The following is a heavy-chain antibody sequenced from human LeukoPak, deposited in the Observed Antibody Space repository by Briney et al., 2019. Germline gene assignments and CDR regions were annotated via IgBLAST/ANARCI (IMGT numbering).Heavy chain of an antibody. D-gene: IGHD4-17*01. CDR1: GFTFDYYG. CDR2: INWNGGST. Sequence: PGGSLRLSCAASGFTFDYYGMSWVRQAPGKGLEWVSGINWNGGSTGYADSVKGRFTISRDNAKDSLYLQMNSLRAEDTALYYCGRDRTVTTSLFDYWGQGTLVTVSS. J-gene: IGHJ4*02. V-gene: IGHV3-20*04. CDR3: GRDRTVTTSLFDY.